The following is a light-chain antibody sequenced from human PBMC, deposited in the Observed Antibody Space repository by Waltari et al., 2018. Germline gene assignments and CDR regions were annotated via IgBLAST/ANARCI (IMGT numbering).Light chain of an antibody. CDR2: ETS. J-gene: IGKJ4*01. CDR3: QQYNSYSLT. V-gene: IGKV1-5*03. Sequence: DIQMTQSPSTLSASVGARATITCRASQSVRSWLAWYQQKPGKAPKLLISETSNLESGVPARFSGSGAETAFTLTISSLQPEDFATYYCQQYNSYSLTFGGGTKVEIK. CDR1: QSVRSW.